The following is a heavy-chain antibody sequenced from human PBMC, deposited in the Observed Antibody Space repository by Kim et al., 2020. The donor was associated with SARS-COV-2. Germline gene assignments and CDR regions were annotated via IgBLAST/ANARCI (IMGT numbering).Heavy chain of an antibody. Sequence: AGSVKGRFTISRDNAKNSLYLQMNSLRAEDTAVYYCASQTTVTTLGWFDPWGQGTLVTVSS. V-gene: IGHV3-11*06. J-gene: IGHJ5*02. CDR3: ASQTTVTTLGWFDP. D-gene: IGHD4-17*01.